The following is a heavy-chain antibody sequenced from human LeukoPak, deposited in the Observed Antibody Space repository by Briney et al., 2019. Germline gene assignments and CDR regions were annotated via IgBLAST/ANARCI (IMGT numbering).Heavy chain of an antibody. V-gene: IGHV3-7*03. CDR2: IRQDGSEK. CDR1: GFTFSGYW. CDR3: AKDGLYYDGSEHVYYFDS. D-gene: IGHD3-22*01. Sequence: GGSLRLSCAASGFTFSGYWMSWVRQSPGKVLQWVANIRQDGSEKYYVDSVKGRFTISRDNAKNSLYLQMNSLRAEDTALYYCAKDGLYYDGSEHVYYFDSWGQGTLVTVSS. J-gene: IGHJ4*02.